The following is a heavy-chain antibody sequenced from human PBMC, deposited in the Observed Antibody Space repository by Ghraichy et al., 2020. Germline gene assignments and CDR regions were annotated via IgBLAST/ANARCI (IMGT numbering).Heavy chain of an antibody. CDR2: IYWDDDK. J-gene: IGHJ4*02. CDR1: GFSLSTSGVG. D-gene: IGHD5-12*01. CDR3: AHRLSGYDTSYFDY. V-gene: IGHV2-5*02. Sequence: SGPTLVKPTQTLTLTCTFSGFSLSTSGVGVGWIRQPPGKALEWLALIYWDDDKRYSPSLKSRLTITKDTSKNQVVLTMTNMDPVDTATYYCAHRLSGYDTSYFDYWGQGTLVTVSS.